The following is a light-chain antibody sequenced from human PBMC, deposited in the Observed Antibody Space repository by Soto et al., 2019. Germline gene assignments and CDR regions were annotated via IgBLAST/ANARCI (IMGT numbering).Light chain of an antibody. Sequence: DIQMTQSPSTLSASIGDRVTITCRASQTINNWLAWYQQKPGKAPNLLIYHASNLETGVPSRFSGSAFGTECTLTISSLQTDSFATYYCKHYKSYPWTFGQGTKVEI. CDR1: QTINNW. J-gene: IGKJ1*01. V-gene: IGKV1-5*01. CDR2: HAS. CDR3: KHYKSYPWT.